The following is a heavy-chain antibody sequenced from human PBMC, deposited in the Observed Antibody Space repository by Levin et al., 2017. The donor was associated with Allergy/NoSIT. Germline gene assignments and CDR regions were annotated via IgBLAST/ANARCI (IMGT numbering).Heavy chain of an antibody. Sequence: GGSLRLSCAVSGLTFSSSSMNWVRQAPGKGLEWVSSISSGSDYIYYADSVKGRFTISRDNAKNSLYLQMHSLRAEDTALYYCVRGTNMDCYEQPFDYWGQGTLVTVSS. D-gene: IGHD2-21*01. J-gene: IGHJ4*02. CDR1: GLTFSSSS. CDR3: VRGTNMDCYEQPFDY. CDR2: ISSGSDYI. V-gene: IGHV3-21*01.